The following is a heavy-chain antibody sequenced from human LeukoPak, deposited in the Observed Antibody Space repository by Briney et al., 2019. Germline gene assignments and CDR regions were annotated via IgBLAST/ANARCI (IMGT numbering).Heavy chain of an antibody. V-gene: IGHV3-66*01. D-gene: IGHD5-12*01. CDR3: ASPLVSGYGWAGAFDI. J-gene: IGHJ3*02. Sequence: PGGSLRLSCAASGFTVSSNYMSWVRQAPGKGLEWVSVIYSGGSTYYADSVKGRFTISRDNSKNTLYLQMNSLRAEDTAVYYCASPLVSGYGWAGAFDIWGQGTMVTVSS. CDR1: GFTVSSNY. CDR2: IYSGGST.